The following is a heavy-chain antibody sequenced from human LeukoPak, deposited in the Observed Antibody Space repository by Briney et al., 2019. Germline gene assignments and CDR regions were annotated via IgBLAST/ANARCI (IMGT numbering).Heavy chain of an antibody. CDR1: GGSISSSSYY. CDR2: IYYSGST. V-gene: IGHV4-39*01. Sequence: SETLSLTCTVSGGSISSSSYYWGWIRQPPGKGLEWIVSIYYSGSTYYNPSLKSRVTISVDTSKNQFSLKLSSVTAADTAVYYCARLNGLELPDWGQGTLVTVSS. CDR3: ARLNGLELPD. J-gene: IGHJ4*02. D-gene: IGHD1-7*01.